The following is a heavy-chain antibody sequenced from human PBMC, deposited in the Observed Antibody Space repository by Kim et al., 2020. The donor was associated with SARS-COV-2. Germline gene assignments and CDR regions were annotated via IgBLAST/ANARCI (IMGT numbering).Heavy chain of an antibody. CDR1: GYSFTSYW. Sequence: GESLKISCKGSGYSFTSYWIGWVRQMPGKGLEWMGIIYPGDSDTRYSPSFQGQVTISADKSISTAYLQWSSLKASDTAMYYCARMPYGSGSYYNDYYYYGMDVWGQGTTVTVSS. CDR3: ARMPYGSGSYYNDYYYYGMDV. CDR2: IYPGDSDT. D-gene: IGHD3-10*01. V-gene: IGHV5-51*01. J-gene: IGHJ6*02.